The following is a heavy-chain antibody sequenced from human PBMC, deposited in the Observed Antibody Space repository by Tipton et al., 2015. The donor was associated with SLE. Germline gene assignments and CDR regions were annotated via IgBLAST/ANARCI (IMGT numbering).Heavy chain of an antibody. Sequence: TLSLTCAVYGGSFSGYYWSWIRQPPGKGLEWIGEINHSGSTNYNPSLKSRVTISVDTSKNQFSLKLSSVTAADTAVYYCARLVNYYDRGAFDIWGQGTMVTVSS. CDR1: GGSFSGYY. CDR3: ARLVNYYDRGAFDI. CDR2: INHSGST. D-gene: IGHD3-22*01. J-gene: IGHJ3*02. V-gene: IGHV4-34*01.